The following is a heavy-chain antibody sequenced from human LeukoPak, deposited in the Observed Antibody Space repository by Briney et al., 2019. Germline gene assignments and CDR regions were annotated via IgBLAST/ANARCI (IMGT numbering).Heavy chain of an antibody. CDR3: ARDRGPFGIGEFDP. CDR1: GFGFSYYD. D-gene: IGHD3-10*01. CDR2: ISYDGSNK. Sequence: GGSLRLSCVASGFGFSYYDMNWVRQAPGKGPEWVAVISYDGSNKYYVDSVKGRFTVSRDNSKNTVYLQMNSLRPDDTAVYHCARDRGPFGIGEFDPWGQGTLVTVSS. V-gene: IGHV3-30-3*01. J-gene: IGHJ5*02.